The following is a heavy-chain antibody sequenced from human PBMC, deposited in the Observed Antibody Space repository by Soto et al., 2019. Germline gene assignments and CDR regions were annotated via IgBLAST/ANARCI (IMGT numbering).Heavy chain of an antibody. Sequence: VQLEESGGGVVRPGGSLRLSCAASGFDFSDYDMHWVRQAPGKGLEWVAIIWDDGSNKYYADSVRGRFTISRDDSKNTVVLQMNSVRVEDAAVYFCAIRVPYGSCMHGYYYSHMDVWCQGTTVSVSS. CDR1: GFDFSDYD. CDR3: AIRVPYGSCMHGYYYSHMDV. D-gene: IGHD3-10*01. J-gene: IGHJ6*02. V-gene: IGHV3-33*01. CDR2: IWDDGSNK.